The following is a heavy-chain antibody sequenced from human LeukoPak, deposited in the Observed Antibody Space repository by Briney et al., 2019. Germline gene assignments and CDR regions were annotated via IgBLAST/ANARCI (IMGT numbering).Heavy chain of an antibody. Sequence: SETLSLTCTVPGDSISSYYWSWIRQPAGKGLEWIGRVYVTGSTNLNPALQSRVTMSVDTSKNQFSLKLTSVTAEETAVYYCARDRQWLVDHWGQGHLVIVSS. CDR2: VYVTGST. CDR1: GDSISSYY. V-gene: IGHV4-4*07. CDR3: ARDRQWLVDH. D-gene: IGHD6-19*01. J-gene: IGHJ1*01.